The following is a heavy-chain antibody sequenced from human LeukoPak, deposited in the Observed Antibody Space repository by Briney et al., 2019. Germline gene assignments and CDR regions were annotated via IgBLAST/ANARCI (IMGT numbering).Heavy chain of an antibody. J-gene: IGHJ4*02. CDR3: ARETVTHYFDY. CDR2: IYYSGST. Sequence: PSETLSLTCTVSGGSISSYYWSWIRQPPGKGLEWIGYIYYSGSTNYNPSLKSRVTMSVDTSKSQFSLELSSVTAADTAVYYCARETVTHYFDYWGQGTLVTVSS. CDR1: GGSISSYY. D-gene: IGHD4-17*01. V-gene: IGHV4-59*01.